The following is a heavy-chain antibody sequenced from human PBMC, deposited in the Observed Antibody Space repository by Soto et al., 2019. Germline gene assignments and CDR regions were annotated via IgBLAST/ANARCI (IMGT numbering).Heavy chain of an antibody. D-gene: IGHD5-18*01. J-gene: IGHJ6*02. CDR3: ARERGGYSYGTYYYYYGMDG. V-gene: IGHV3-33*01. CDR2: IWYDGSNK. Sequence: ALRLSCAASGFTFSSYGMHWVRQAPGKGLEWVAVIWYDGSNKYYADSVKGRFTISRDNSKNTLYLQMNSLRAEDTAVYYCARERGGYSYGTYYYYYGMDGWGQGTTVTVSS. CDR1: GFTFSSYG.